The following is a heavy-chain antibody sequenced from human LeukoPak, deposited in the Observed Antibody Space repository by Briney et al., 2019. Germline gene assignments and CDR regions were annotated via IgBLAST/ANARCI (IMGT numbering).Heavy chain of an antibody. V-gene: IGHV3-7*01. J-gene: IGHJ3*02. CDR1: GFTFSSAW. Sequence: PGGSLRLSCAASGFTFSSAWMSWVRQAPGKGLEWVAGIKHDGSENYYVDSVKGRFTISRDNARNSLNLQMNSLRAEDTAVYYCASWKVVVSNGGFDIWGQGTMVTVSS. CDR3: ASWKVVVSNGGFDI. CDR2: IKHDGSEN. D-gene: IGHD3-22*01.